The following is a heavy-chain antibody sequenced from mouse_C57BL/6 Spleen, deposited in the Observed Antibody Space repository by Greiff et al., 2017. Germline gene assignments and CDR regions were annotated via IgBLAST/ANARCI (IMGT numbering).Heavy chain of an antibody. Sequence: EVQLQQSGPELVKPGASVKISCKASGYTFTDYYMNWVKQSHGKSLEWIGDINPNNGGTSYNQKFKGKATLTVDKSSSTAYMELRSLTSEDSAVYYCARGGNDCDVGYFEVWGTGTTVTVSS. CDR1: GYTFTDYY. D-gene: IGHD2-4*01. CDR2: INPNNGGT. CDR3: ARGGNDCDVGYFEV. V-gene: IGHV1-26*01. J-gene: IGHJ1*03.